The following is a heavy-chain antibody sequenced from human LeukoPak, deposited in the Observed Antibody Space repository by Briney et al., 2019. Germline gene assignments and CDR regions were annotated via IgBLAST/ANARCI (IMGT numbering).Heavy chain of an antibody. V-gene: IGHV3-74*01. CDR2: INSDGSRT. CDR1: GFTFSSYW. CDR3: ARVLSYYYGSGSPSDY. J-gene: IGHJ4*02. D-gene: IGHD3-10*01. Sequence: PGGSLGLSCAASGFTFSSYWMHWVRQAPGKGLVWVSRINSDGSRTSYADSVKGRFTISRDNAKNTLYLQMNSLRAEDTAVYYCARVLSYYYGSGSPSDYWGQGTLVTVSS.